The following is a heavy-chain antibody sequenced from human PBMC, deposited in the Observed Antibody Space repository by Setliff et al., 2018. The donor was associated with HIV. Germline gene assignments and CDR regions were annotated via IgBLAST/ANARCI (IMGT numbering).Heavy chain of an antibody. CDR3: ASQMXXXXXXXTPVXX. V-gene: IGHV4-59*08. J-gene: IGHJ4*02. Sequence: SETLSLTCTVSGGSIRSYYWSWIRQSPGKGLEWIGYVFYNGDTAYNPSLKSRLXISVDTSKSXXXXKLTSVTAADTAVYYXASQMXXXXXXXTPVXXWGQG. CDR2: VFYNGDT. CDR1: GGSIRSYY.